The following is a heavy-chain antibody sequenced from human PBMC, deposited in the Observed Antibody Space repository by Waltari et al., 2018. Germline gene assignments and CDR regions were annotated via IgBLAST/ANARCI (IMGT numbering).Heavy chain of an antibody. CDR2: ISYRGAT. Sequence: QLQLQESGPGLVTPSETLSLTCTVSGDSLTSDIYYWGWIRQPPGKGLEWIATISYRGATYYSPSLKRRVTISIDTSKNQFSLKVTSVTAADTAVYYCARQGYCGGDCYSDTWGQGTLVTVSP. CDR3: ARQGYCGGDCYSDT. CDR1: GDSLTSDIYY. J-gene: IGHJ5*02. D-gene: IGHD2-21*01. V-gene: IGHV4-39*01.